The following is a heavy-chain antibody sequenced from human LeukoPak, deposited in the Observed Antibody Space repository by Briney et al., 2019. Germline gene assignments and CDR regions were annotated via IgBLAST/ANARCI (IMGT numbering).Heavy chain of an antibody. CDR1: GYTFTSYA. CDR3: ARGGCSSTSCLQFDP. CDR2: INTNTGNP. J-gene: IGHJ5*02. D-gene: IGHD2-2*01. V-gene: IGHV7-4-1*02. Sequence: ASVKVSCKASGYTFTSYAMNWVRRAPGQGLEWMGWINTNTGNPTYAQGFTGRFVFSLDTSVSTAYLQISSLKAEDTAVYYCARGGCSSTSCLQFDPWGQGTLVTVSS.